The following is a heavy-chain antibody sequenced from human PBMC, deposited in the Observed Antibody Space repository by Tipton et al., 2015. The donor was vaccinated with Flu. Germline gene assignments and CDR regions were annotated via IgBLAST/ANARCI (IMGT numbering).Heavy chain of an antibody. CDR1: GFTFSGYS. CDR2: ISGSSSYI. V-gene: IGHV3-21*01. Sequence: SLRLSCAGYGFTFSGYSMNWVRQAPGKGLEWVSSISGSSSYIYYADSVSGRFTISRDNARNSLFLQMSSLRAEDTAVYYCARGLGPYRYGHDYWGQGTLVTVSS. D-gene: IGHD3-10*01. J-gene: IGHJ4*02. CDR3: ARGLGPYRYGHDY.